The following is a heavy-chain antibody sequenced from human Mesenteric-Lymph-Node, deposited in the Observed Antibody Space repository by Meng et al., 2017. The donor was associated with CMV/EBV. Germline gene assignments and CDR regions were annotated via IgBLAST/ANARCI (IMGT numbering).Heavy chain of an antibody. D-gene: IGHD3-10*01. CDR1: EFTCSSYW. J-gene: IGHJ4*02. CDR2: INSDGSTT. Sequence: ASEFTCSSYWIHWVRQAPGKVLVWVSRINSDGSTTSYADSVKGRFTISRDNAKNTLYLQMNSLRAEDTAVYYCARDNYGSGSLIDYWGQGTLVTVSS. V-gene: IGHV3-74*01. CDR3: ARDNYGSGSLIDY.